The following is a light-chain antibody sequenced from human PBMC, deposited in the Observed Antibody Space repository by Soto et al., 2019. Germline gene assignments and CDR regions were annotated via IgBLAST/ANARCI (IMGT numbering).Light chain of an antibody. CDR1: QSVSSNF. J-gene: IGKJ4*01. CDR3: RQYGRSLEFA. V-gene: IGKV3-20*01. CDR2: GAS. Sequence: IVLTQSPGTLSLSPGERATLSCRASQSVSSNFLAWYQEKPGQAPRLLIYGASSRATGIPDRFSGSGSGTDFTLTISRLEPEDFAVYYCRQYGRSLEFAFGGGTMVDIK.